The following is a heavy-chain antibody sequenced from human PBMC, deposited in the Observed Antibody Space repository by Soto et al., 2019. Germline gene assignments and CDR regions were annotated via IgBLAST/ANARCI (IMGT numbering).Heavy chain of an antibody. CDR3: ARSGGTYYFDH. CDR1: GTTFITHG. CDR2: FVPMFSSS. V-gene: IGHV1-69*01. J-gene: IGHJ4*02. D-gene: IGHD1-1*01. Sequence: QVQLVQSGAEVRKPGSSVNVSCKASGTTFITHGIHWVRQAPGQGLEWMGGFVPMFSSSNYAQKFQGRLTIVADESTNSAYMELSSLRADDSAIYYCARSGGTYYFDHWGQGTLVTVSS.